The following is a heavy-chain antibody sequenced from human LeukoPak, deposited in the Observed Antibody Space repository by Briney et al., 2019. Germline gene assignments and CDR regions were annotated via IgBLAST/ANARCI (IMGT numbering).Heavy chain of an antibody. CDR2: IYYSGTT. V-gene: IGHV4-39*01. D-gene: IGHD3-3*01. Sequence: PSETLSLTCTVSGGSISSSSYSWGWIRRPPGKGLEWIGSIYYSGTTYYNPSLKSRVTISVDTSKIQFSLKLSSVAATGTAVYFCARLRFDFWSGYTHPYFDYWGQGTLVTVSS. CDR3: ARLRFDFWSGYTHPYFDY. CDR1: GGSISSSSYS. J-gene: IGHJ4*02.